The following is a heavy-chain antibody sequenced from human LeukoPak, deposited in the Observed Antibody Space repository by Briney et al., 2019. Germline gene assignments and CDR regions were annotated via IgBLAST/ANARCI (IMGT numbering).Heavy chain of an antibody. J-gene: IGHJ4*02. D-gene: IGHD1-1*01. Sequence: TSETLSLTCTVSGGSISSYYWSWIRQPAGKGLEWIGRVYTSGSTNSNPSLKSRVTMSGDTSKNQLSLKLSSVTAADTAMYYCARETATGNWYYFDYWGQGTLVTVSS. CDR1: GGSISSYY. CDR2: VYTSGST. V-gene: IGHV4-4*07. CDR3: ARETATGNWYYFDY.